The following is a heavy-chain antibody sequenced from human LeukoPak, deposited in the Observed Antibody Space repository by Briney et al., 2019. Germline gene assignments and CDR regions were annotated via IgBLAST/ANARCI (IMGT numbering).Heavy chain of an antibody. CDR3: ARDVIPRDY. D-gene: IGHD3-16*02. V-gene: IGHV3-66*01. Sequence: GGSLRLSCAASGFTVSSNYMTWVRQAPGKGLEWVSVIYTGDSTYYADSVKGRFTISRDNAKNSLYLQMNSLRAEDTAVYYCARDVIPRDYWGQGTLVTVSS. CDR1: GFTVSSNY. CDR2: IYTGDST. J-gene: IGHJ4*02.